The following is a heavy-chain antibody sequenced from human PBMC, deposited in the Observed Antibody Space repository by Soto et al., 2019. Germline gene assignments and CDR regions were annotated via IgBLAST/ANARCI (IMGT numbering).Heavy chain of an antibody. J-gene: IGHJ6*02. D-gene: IGHD6-19*01. V-gene: IGHV6-1*01. CDR3: ARDSTVYSIGWYWACYYYGIDG. Sequence: PSQTLSLTCDISGDSVSSNSAAWNWIRQSPSRGLEWLGRTYYRSKWYNDYAVSVKSRITINPDTSKNQFSLQLNSVTPEDTAVYYCARDSTVYSIGWYWACYYYGIDGWGQGTTVTVSS. CDR1: GDSVSSNSAA. CDR2: TYYRSKWYN.